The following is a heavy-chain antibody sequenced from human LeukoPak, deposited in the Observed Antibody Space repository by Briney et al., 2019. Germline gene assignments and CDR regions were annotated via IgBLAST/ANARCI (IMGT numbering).Heavy chain of an antibody. CDR1: GFTFSSYG. CDR3: ARGGRAVWDYYYYGMDV. J-gene: IGHJ6*02. V-gene: IGHV3-33*01. Sequence: GGSLRLSCAASGFTFSSYGVHWVRQAPGKGLEWVAVIWYDGSNKYYADSVKGRFTISRDNSKNTLYLQMNSLRAEDTAVYYCARGGRAVWDYYYYGMDVWGQGTTVTVSS. D-gene: IGHD6-19*01. CDR2: IWYDGSNK.